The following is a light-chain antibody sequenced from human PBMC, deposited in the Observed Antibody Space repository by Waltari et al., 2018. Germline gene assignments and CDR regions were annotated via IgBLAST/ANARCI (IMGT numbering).Light chain of an antibody. CDR2: KAS. J-gene: IGKJ1*01. Sequence: DIQMTQSPSTLSASVGETVIITCRASQSIYKWLAWYQQKPGKVPKLLIWKASNLQSGVPSRFSGSGSGTDFSLTINSVQPDDFATYYCQQYTTYPETFGQGTKVEIK. V-gene: IGKV1-5*03. CDR1: QSIYKW. CDR3: QQYTTYPET.